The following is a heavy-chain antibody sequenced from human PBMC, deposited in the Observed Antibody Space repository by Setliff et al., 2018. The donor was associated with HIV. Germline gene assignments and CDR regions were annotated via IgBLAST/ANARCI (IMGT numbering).Heavy chain of an antibody. V-gene: IGHV3-7*01. J-gene: IGHJ4*02. CDR3: ARDGGEY. CDR2: IKQDGSEK. CDR1: GFIIRNHW. Sequence: GGSLRLSCAASGFIIRNHWMTWVRQAPGKGLEWVANIKQDGSEKYYGDSVQGRFTVSRDNAENSVYLQMDSLRAEDTAVYYCARDGGEYWGQGTLVTVSS. D-gene: IGHD3-16*01.